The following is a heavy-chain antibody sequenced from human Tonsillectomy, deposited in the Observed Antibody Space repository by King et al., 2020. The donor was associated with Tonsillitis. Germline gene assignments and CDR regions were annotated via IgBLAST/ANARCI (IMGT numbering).Heavy chain of an antibody. CDR3: ARRKGSRSAYSFDY. D-gene: IGHD1-26*01. V-gene: IGHV1-18*04. Sequence: QLVQSGAEVKKPGASVKVSCKASGYTFTSNGISWGRQAPGQGLEWVGWISAYNGNTNYAQKLQGRVTMTTDTSTSTVYMELRSLRSDDTAVYYCARRKGSRSAYSFDYWGQGTLVTVSS. CDR1: GYTFTSNG. CDR2: ISAYNGNT. J-gene: IGHJ4*02.